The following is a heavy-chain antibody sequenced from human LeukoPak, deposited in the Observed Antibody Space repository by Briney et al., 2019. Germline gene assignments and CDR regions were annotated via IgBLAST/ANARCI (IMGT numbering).Heavy chain of an antibody. V-gene: IGHV4-59*01. D-gene: IGHD2-2*01. CDR3: ARDDGHCSSTSCSRGWFDP. CDR2: IYYSGST. Sequence: SETLSLTSTVPGGSISSYYWSCIRQPPRKGLEWIVYIYYSGSTNYNPSPKSRVTISVDTSKNQFSLKLSSVIAADTAVYYCARDDGHCSSTSCSRGWFDPWGQGTLVTVSS. CDR1: GGSISSYY. J-gene: IGHJ5*02.